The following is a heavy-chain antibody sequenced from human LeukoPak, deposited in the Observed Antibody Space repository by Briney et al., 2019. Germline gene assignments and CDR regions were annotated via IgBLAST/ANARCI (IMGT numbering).Heavy chain of an antibody. D-gene: IGHD3-10*01. CDR1: GFTFSSYG. CDR3: AKDHGGARSGY. J-gene: IGHJ4*02. CDR2: ISYDGSNK. V-gene: IGHV3-30*18. Sequence: PGGSLRLSCAASGFTFSSYGMHWVRQAPGKGLEWVAVISYDGSNKYYADSVKGRFTISRDNSKNTLYLQMNSLRAEDTAVYYCAKDHGGARSGYWGRGTLVTVSS.